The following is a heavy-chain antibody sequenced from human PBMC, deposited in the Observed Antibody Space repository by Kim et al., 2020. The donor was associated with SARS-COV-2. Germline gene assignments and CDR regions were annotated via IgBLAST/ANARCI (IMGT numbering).Heavy chain of an antibody. V-gene: IGHV4-34*01. J-gene: IGHJ2*01. CDR2: INHSGRT. CDR3: ARRLSNTSGWGSHYCDL. CDR1: GGSFSGYY. Sequence: SQTLSLTCAVYGGSFSGYYWSWIRQPPGKGLEWIGEINHSGRTNYNPSLKSRVTISVDTSKNQFSLKLTSVTAADAALYVCARRLSNTSGWGSHYCDLWG. D-gene: IGHD3-10*01.